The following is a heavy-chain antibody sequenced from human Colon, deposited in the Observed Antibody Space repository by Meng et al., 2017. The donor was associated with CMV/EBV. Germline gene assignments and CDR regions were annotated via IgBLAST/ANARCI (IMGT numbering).Heavy chain of an antibody. J-gene: IGHJ5*02. D-gene: IGHD3-10*01. CDR1: GFDFFNSA. CDR3: ASSFHGSGSPDH. Sequence: VQVGGAGGGVVEPGSALGTSCAASGFDFFNSAMHWVRQVPGKGLEWVTIISYDGSHALYADSVKGRFTISRDNSKNTLYLQMNSLRPEDTAVYYCASSFHGSGSPDHWGQGTLVTVSS. V-gene: IGHV3-30-3*01. CDR2: ISYDGSHA.